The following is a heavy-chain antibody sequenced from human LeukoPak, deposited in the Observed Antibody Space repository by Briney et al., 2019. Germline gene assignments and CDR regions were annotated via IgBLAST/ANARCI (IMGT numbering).Heavy chain of an antibody. CDR2: IWYDGSNK. CDR3: AREPKDY. CDR1: VFTFSSYG. J-gene: IGHJ4*02. V-gene: IGHV3-33*01. Sequence: HPGRSLRLSCAESVFTFSSYGMHWVRQAPGKGLEWVAVIWYDGSNKYYADSVKGRFTISRDNSKNTLYLQMNSLRAEDTAVYYCAREPKDYWGQGTLVTVSS.